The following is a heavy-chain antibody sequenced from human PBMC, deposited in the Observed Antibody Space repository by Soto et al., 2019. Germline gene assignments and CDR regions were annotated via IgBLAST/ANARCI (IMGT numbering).Heavy chain of an antibody. CDR1: GYAFTTYG. J-gene: IGHJ4*02. CDR2: ISAHNGNT. CDR3: ARGRYGDY. D-gene: IGHD1-1*01. V-gene: IGHV1-18*01. Sequence: QVHLVQCGAEVKKPGASVKVSCQGSGYAFTTYGITWVRQAPGQGLEWMGWISAHNGNTNYAQKLQGRVTVTRDTSTSTAYMDLRSLRYDDTAVYYCARGRYGDYWGQGALVTVSS.